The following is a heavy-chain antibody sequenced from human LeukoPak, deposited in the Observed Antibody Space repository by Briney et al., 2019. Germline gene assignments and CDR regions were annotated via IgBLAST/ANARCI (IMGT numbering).Heavy chain of an antibody. CDR3: ARGKGWFAP. Sequence: GESLKISCKGSGYNFTRNWISWVRQMPGKGLEWMGRIDPSDSYTNYSPSFQGHVNISADKSTSTAYLPWSSLKASDTAMYYCARGKGWFAPWGQGTLVTVSS. J-gene: IGHJ5*02. V-gene: IGHV5-10-1*01. CDR1: GYNFTRNW. CDR2: IDPSDSYT.